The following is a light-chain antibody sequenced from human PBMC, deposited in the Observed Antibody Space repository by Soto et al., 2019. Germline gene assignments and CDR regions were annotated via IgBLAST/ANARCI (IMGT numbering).Light chain of an antibody. CDR2: AAS. CDR3: QQSYSTPWT. Sequence: ASVGDRVTITCRASQGISTYLNWYQQKPGKAPKLLISAASSLQSGVPSRFSGSGSETDFTLTISSLQPEDFATYSCQQSYSTPWTFGQGTKVDIK. J-gene: IGKJ1*01. CDR1: QGISTY. V-gene: IGKV1-39*01.